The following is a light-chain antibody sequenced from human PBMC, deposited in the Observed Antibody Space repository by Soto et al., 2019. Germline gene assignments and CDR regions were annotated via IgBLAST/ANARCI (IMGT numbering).Light chain of an antibody. J-gene: IGKJ4*01. Sequence: EIVMTQSPATLSVSPGERATLSCRASQSVNSNLAWYRQKPGQAPRLLISDASTRATGVPARFSGSGSETEFTLTISSLQSEDSGIYYCQQYNFWPPLTFGGGTKVEIK. CDR3: QQYNFWPPLT. V-gene: IGKV3-15*01. CDR1: QSVNSN. CDR2: DAS.